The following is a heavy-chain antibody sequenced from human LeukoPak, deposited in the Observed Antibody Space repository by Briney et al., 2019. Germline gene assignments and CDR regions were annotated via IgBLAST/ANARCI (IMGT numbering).Heavy chain of an antibody. CDR3: ARGGTMVPLVFDY. Sequence: ASVKVSCKASGFNFISYYIIWVRQAPGQGLEWMGWISAYNGNTKYAQNLQGRVTLTTDTSTSTAYMELRSLKSDDTAMYYCARGGTMVPLVFDYWGQGTLVTVSS. CDR2: ISAYNGNT. D-gene: IGHD4-23*01. J-gene: IGHJ4*02. CDR1: GFNFISYY. V-gene: IGHV1-18*01.